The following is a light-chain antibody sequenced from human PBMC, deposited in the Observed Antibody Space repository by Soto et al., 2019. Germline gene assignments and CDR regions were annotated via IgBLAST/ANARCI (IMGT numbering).Light chain of an antibody. CDR2: LGS. V-gene: IGKV2-28*01. Sequence: DIVMTQSPLYLPVTPGEPASISCRSSRSLLHSDGYNYLDWYLQKPGQSPQLLIYLGSNRASGVPDRFSGSGSGTDFTLKISRVEAEDVGVYYCMQALQTPLFTFGPGTKVDLK. CDR1: RSLLHSDGYNY. CDR3: MQALQTPLFT. J-gene: IGKJ3*01.